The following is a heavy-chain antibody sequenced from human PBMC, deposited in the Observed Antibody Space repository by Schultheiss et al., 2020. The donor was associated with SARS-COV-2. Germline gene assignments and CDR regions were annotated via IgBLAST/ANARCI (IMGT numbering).Heavy chain of an antibody. Sequence: GESLKISCKASGYTFTGYYMHWVRQAPGQGLEWMGWINPNSGGTNYAQKFQGRVTMTRDTSISTAYMELSRLRSDDTAVYYCARVPTRGAAAVYFDYWGQGTLVTVSS. CDR1: GYTFTGYY. J-gene: IGHJ4*02. V-gene: IGHV1-2*02. CDR3: ARVPTRGAAAVYFDY. CDR2: INPNSGGT. D-gene: IGHD6-13*01.